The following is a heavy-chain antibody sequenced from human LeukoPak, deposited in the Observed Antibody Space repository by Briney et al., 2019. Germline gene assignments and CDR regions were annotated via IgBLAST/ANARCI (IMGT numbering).Heavy chain of an antibody. Sequence: SETLSLTCTVSGGSISSHYWSWIRQPPGKGLEWIGYIYYSGSTNYNPSLKSRVTISVDTSKNQFSLKLSSVTAADTAVYYCARQGGLLPAGAFDYWGQGTLVTVSS. V-gene: IGHV4-59*08. CDR1: GGSISSHY. D-gene: IGHD2-15*01. J-gene: IGHJ4*02. CDR2: IYYSGST. CDR3: ARQGGLLPAGAFDY.